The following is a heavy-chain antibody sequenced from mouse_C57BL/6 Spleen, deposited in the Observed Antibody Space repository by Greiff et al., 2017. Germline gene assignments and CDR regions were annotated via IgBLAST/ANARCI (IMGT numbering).Heavy chain of an antibody. CDR1: GYTFTEYT. Sequence: LQESGAELVKPGASVKLSCKASGYTFTEYTIHWVKQRSGQGLEWIGWFYPGSGSIKYNEKFKDKATLTAHKSSSTVYMELSRLTSEDSAVYFCARHPYDDNDWEYFDYGGQGTTPTASS. CDR2: FYPGSGSI. CDR3: ARHPYDDNDWEYFDY. D-gene: IGHD2-4*01. V-gene: IGHV1-62-2*01. J-gene: IGHJ2*01.